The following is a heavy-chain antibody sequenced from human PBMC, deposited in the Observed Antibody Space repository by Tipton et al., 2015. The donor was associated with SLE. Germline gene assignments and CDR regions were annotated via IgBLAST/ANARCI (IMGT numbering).Heavy chain of an antibody. CDR1: GGSISSHY. CDR2: IYYSGST. J-gene: IGHJ5*02. CDR3: AAYDSSGYYRWFDP. V-gene: IGHV4-59*11. Sequence: TLSLTCTVSGGSISSHYWSWIRQLPGKGLEWIGYIYYSGSTNYNPSLKSRVTISVDTSKNQFSLKLSSVTAADTAVYYCAAYDSSGYYRWFDPWGQGTLVTDSS. D-gene: IGHD3-22*01.